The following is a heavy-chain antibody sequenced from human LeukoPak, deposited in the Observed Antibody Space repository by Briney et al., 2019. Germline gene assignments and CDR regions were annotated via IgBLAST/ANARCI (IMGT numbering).Heavy chain of an antibody. V-gene: IGHV3-48*03. Sequence: PGGSLRLSCAASGFTFSSYEMNWVRQGPGKGLGWVSYISSSGSTIYYADSVKGRFTISRDNAKNSLYLQMNSLRAEDTAVYYCARDSYCGGDCYSPSAFDTWGQGTMVTVSS. CDR3: ARDSYCGGDCYSPSAFDT. CDR1: GFTFSSYE. CDR2: ISSSGSTI. D-gene: IGHD2-21*02. J-gene: IGHJ3*02.